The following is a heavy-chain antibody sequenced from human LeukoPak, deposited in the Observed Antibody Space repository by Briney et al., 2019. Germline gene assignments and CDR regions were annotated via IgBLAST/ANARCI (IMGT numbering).Heavy chain of an antibody. V-gene: IGHV3-30-3*01. J-gene: IGHJ4*02. CDR3: ARDWGRRAFDY. Sequence: GGSLRLSCAASGFTFSSYAMHWVRQAPGKGLEWVAVISYDGSNKYYADSVKGRFTISRDNSKNTLYLQMNSLRAEDTAVYYCARDWGRRAFDYRGQGTLVTVSS. D-gene: IGHD3-16*01. CDR2: ISYDGSNK. CDR1: GFTFSSYA.